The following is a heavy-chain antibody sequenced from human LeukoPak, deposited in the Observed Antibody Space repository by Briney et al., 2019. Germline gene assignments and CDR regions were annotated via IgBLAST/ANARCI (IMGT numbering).Heavy chain of an antibody. CDR2: IYVDGRTT. CDR1: GFTFSNFW. CDR3: IRDFRSADL. J-gene: IGHJ5*02. Sequence: GGSLRLSCAASGFTFSNFWMHWVRQPPGKGLVWVSRIYVDGRTTNYADSVKGRFTISRDNAKNTVYLEMNSLSVEDTATYYCIRDFRSADLWGQGTLVTVTS. V-gene: IGHV3-74*01.